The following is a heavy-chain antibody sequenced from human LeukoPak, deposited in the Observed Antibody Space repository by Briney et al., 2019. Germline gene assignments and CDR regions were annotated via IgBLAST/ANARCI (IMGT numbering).Heavy chain of an antibody. J-gene: IGHJ4*02. CDR3: ARMGVAVTTVDY. V-gene: IGHV3-48*03. CDR1: GFTFSTYE. D-gene: IGHD4-17*01. Sequence: GGSLRLSCAASGFTFSTYEINWVRHAPGKGLEWVSYISGRGTTRYYADSVKGRFTLSRDNAKNSLYLQMNSLRAGDTAVYYCARMGVAVTTVDYWGQGTLVTVSS. CDR2: ISGRGTTR.